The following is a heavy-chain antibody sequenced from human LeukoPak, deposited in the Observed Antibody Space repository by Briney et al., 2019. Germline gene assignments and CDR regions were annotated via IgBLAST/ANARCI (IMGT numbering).Heavy chain of an antibody. Sequence: GGSLRLSCAASGFTFSDYCMTWVRQAPVKGLEWVANIKQDGSDKYYVDSVKGRFTISRDNAKNSLYLQMNSLRAEDTAMYYCARGRYYDSSTYSEYSGMDVWGQGTTVTVSS. D-gene: IGHD3-22*01. CDR1: GFTFSDYC. V-gene: IGHV3-7*01. J-gene: IGHJ6*02. CDR2: IKQDGSDK. CDR3: ARGRYYDSSTYSEYSGMDV.